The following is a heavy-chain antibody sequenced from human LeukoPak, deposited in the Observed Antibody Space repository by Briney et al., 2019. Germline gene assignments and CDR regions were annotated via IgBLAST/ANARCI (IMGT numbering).Heavy chain of an antibody. V-gene: IGHV3-74*01. CDR2: INSDGSST. CDR1: GFTLTTYW. CDR3: ARKIAAAFSAFDI. Sequence: GGSLRLSCAASGFTLTTYWMHWVRQAPGKGLVWVSRINSDGSSTSYADSVKGRFTISRDNAKNTLYLQMNSLRAEDTAVYYCARKIAAAFSAFDIWGQGTMVTVSS. D-gene: IGHD6-13*01. J-gene: IGHJ3*02.